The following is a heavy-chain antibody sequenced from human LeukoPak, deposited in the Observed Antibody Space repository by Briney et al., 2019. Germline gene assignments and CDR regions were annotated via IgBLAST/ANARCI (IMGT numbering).Heavy chain of an antibody. CDR3: ANAYYDILTGYYRW. Sequence: GRSLRLSCAASGFTFSSYGMHWVRQAPGKGLEWVAVISYDGSNKYYANSVKGRFTISRDNSKNTLYLQMNSLRAEDTAVYYCANAYYDILTGYYRWWGQGTLVTVSS. J-gene: IGHJ4*02. CDR1: GFTFSSYG. V-gene: IGHV3-30*18. CDR2: ISYDGSNK. D-gene: IGHD3-9*01.